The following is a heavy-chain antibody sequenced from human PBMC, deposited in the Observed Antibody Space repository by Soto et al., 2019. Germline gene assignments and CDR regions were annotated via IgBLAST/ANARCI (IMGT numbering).Heavy chain of an antibody. CDR1: GFTFSSYS. Sequence: VQLVESGGGLVQPGGSLRLSCAASGFTFSSYSMNWVRQAPGKGLEWVSYISSSSSTIYYADSVKGRFTISRDNAKNSLYLQMNSLRDEDTAVYYCARDTKRAYCSSTSCYASYFDYWGQGTLVTVSS. J-gene: IGHJ4*02. D-gene: IGHD2-2*01. CDR3: ARDTKRAYCSSTSCYASYFDY. V-gene: IGHV3-48*02. CDR2: ISSSSSTI.